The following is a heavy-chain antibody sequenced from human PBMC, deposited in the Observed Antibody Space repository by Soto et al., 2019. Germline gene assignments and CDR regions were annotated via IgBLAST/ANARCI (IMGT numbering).Heavy chain of an antibody. V-gene: IGHV4-39*01. CDR2: IYYSGST. CDR3: ARRAVTTDYYYGMDV. CDR1: GGSISSSSYY. D-gene: IGHD4-17*01. Sequence: SEILSLTCTVSGGSISSSSYYWGWIRQPPGKGLEWIGSIYYSGSTYYNPSLKSRVTISVDTSKNQFSLKLSSVTAADTAVYYCARRAVTTDYYYGMDVWGQGTTVTVSS. J-gene: IGHJ6*02.